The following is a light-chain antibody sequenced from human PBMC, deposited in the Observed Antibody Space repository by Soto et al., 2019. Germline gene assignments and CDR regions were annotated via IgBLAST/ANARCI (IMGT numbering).Light chain of an antibody. CDR2: EGT. Sequence: QSALTQPASVSGSPGQSINISCTGTISDVGGYDRVSWYQQHPGKAPKLLIYEGTKRPSGISKRLSGSKSGNTASLTISGLQAEDEADYYCCSSAGSRILSWVFGGGTKLTVL. CDR1: ISDVGGYDR. V-gene: IGLV2-23*01. CDR3: CSSAGSRILSWV. J-gene: IGLJ3*02.